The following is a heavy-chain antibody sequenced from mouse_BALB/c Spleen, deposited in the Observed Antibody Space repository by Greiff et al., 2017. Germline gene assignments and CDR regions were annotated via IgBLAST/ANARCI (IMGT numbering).Heavy chain of an antibody. CDR2: IDPSDSET. CDR3: ARIYGNLYFDV. D-gene: IGHD1-1*01. J-gene: IGHJ1*01. CDR1: GYTFTSYW. V-gene: IGHV1-69*02. Sequence: VQLQQPGAELVKPGAPVKLSCKASGYTFTSYWMNWVKQRPGRGLEWIGRIDPSDSETHYNQKFKDKATLTVDKSSSTAYIQLSSLTSEDSAVYYCARIYGNLYFDVWGAGTTVTVSS.